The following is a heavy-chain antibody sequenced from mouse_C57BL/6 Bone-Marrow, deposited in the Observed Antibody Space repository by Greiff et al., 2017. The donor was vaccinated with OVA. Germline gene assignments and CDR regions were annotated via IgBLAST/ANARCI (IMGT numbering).Heavy chain of an antibody. CDR1: GFTFSDFY. J-gene: IGHJ2*01. CDR3: ARDARTTVVGGNFDY. CDR2: SRNKANDYTT. Sequence: EVKLVESGGGLVQSGRSLRLSCATSGFTFSDFYMEWVRQAPGKGLEWIAASRNKANDYTTEYSASVKGRFIVSRDTYQSILYLQMNALRAEDTAIYYGARDARTTVVGGNFDYWGQGTTLTVSS. V-gene: IGHV7-1*01. D-gene: IGHD1-1*01.